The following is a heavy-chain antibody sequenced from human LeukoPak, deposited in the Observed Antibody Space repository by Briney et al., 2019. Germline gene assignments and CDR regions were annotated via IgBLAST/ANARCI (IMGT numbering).Heavy chain of an antibody. J-gene: IGHJ3*02. CDR3: AKPHYYDSGGSYIAGAFDI. CDR1: GFTFSSYA. CDR2: ISGSGGST. Sequence: GGSLRLSCAAPGFTFSSYAMSWVRQAPGKGLEWVSAISGSGGSTYYADSVKGRFTISRDNSKNTLYLQMNSLRAEDTAVYYCAKPHYYDSGGSYIAGAFDIWGQGTMVTVSS. D-gene: IGHD3-22*01. V-gene: IGHV3-23*01.